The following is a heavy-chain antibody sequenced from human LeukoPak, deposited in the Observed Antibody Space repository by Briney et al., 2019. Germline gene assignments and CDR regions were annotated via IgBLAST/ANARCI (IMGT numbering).Heavy chain of an antibody. J-gene: IGHJ3*02. V-gene: IGHV3-23*01. CDR2: ISGSGGST. CDR1: GFTFSSYA. CDR3: AKDEGYGSGSYYSHDAFDI. D-gene: IGHD3-10*01. Sequence: GGSLRLSCAASGFTFSSYAMSWGRQAPEKGLEWVSAISGSGGSTYYADSVKGRFTISRDNSKNTLYLQMNSLRAEDTAVYYCAKDEGYGSGSYYSHDAFDIWGQGTMVTVSS.